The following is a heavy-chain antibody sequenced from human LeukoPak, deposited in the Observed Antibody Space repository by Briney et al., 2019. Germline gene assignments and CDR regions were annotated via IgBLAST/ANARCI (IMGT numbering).Heavy chain of an antibody. Sequence: PGGSLRLSCAASGFTFDDYAMHCVRHAPGKGLEWGSGISWNSGSIGYADSVKGRFTISRDNARNSLYLQMNSLRAEDTALYYCAKDTRSGSYYSLGSWGQGTLVTVSS. CDR3: AKDTRSGSYYSLGS. CDR1: GFTFDDYA. D-gene: IGHD1-26*01. CDR2: ISWNSGSI. J-gene: IGHJ5*02. V-gene: IGHV3-9*01.